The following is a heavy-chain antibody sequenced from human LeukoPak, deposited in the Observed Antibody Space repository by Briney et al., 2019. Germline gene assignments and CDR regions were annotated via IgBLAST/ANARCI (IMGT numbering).Heavy chain of an antibody. V-gene: IGHV1-69*04. CDR2: IIPIFGIA. D-gene: IGHD6-19*01. J-gene: IGHJ3*02. CDR1: GGTFSSYA. Sequence: SVKVSCKASGGTFSSYAISWVRQAPGQGLEWMGRIIPIFGIANYAQKFQGRVTITADKSTSTAYMELSSLRSEDTAVYYCARDLEAVAGGIWDDAFDIWGQGTMVTVSS. CDR3: ARDLEAVAGGIWDDAFDI.